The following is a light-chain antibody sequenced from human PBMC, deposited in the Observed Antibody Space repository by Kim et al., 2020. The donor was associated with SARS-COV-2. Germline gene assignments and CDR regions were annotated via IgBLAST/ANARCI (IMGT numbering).Light chain of an antibody. Sequence: VSPGERATLSCRASHSVAGKLAWYQQKPGQAPRLLIYGASVRATGIPARFSGSGSGTEFTLTISSLQSEDFAVYYCQEYNSWPALSFGGGTKVEI. CDR1: HSVAGK. V-gene: IGKV3D-15*01. J-gene: IGKJ4*01. CDR3: QEYNSWPALS. CDR2: GAS.